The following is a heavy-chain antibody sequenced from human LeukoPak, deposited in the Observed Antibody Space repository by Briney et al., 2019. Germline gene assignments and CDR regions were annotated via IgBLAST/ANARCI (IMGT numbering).Heavy chain of an antibody. Sequence: GGSLRLSCAASGFTFSSYGMYWVRQAPGKGLEWVAVISYDGSNKYYADSVKGRFTISRDNSKNTLYLQMNSLRAEDTAVYYCAKVATLATTLHFDYWGQGTLVTVSS. CDR1: GFTFSSYG. CDR2: ISYDGSNK. CDR3: AKVATLATTLHFDY. V-gene: IGHV3-30*18. J-gene: IGHJ4*02. D-gene: IGHD5-12*01.